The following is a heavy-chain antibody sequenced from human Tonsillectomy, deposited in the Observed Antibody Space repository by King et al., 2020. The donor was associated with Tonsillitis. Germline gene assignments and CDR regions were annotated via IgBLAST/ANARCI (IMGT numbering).Heavy chain of an antibody. J-gene: IGHJ5*02. CDR2: IYTSGSI. D-gene: IGHD3-9*01. V-gene: IGHV4-61*02. Sequence: QLQESGPGLVKPSQTLSLTCTVSGDPISSGRHYWSWIRQPAGKGLEWFGRIYTSGSINYNPSLESRVTMSVDTSKNQFSLKLSSVTAADTAVYYCARGGEILTGGSLFDPWGQGTLVTVSS. CDR1: GDPISSGRHY. CDR3: ARGGEILTGGSLFDP.